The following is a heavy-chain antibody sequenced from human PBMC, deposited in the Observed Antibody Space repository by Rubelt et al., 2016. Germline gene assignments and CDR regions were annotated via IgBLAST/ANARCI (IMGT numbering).Heavy chain of an antibody. CDR3: ARHGSSYGSSWALDY. Sequence: QVQLQQWGAGLLKPSETLSLTCVVSGGSFSGYYWNWIRQSPGTGLEWIGEIDQSVSTNYNPSVMGWVTMSVERARNQLCVKLRSGTAADTAVDDCARHGSSYGSSWALDYWGQGTLVTVSS. V-gene: IGHV4-34*01. D-gene: IGHD6-13*01. J-gene: IGHJ4*02. CDR1: GGSFSGYY. CDR2: IDQSVST.